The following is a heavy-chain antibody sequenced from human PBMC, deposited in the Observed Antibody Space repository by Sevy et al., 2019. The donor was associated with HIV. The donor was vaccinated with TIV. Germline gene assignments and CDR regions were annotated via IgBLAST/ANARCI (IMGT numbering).Heavy chain of an antibody. V-gene: IGHV1-69*06. J-gene: IGHJ5*02. CDR1: GGTFSSYA. Sequence: ASVKVSCKASGGTFSSYAISWVRQAPGQGLEWMGGIIPIFGTANYTQKFQGRVTITADKSTSTAYMELSSLRSEDTAVYYCARHGRTAKIPLYCGGDCYSWGQGTLVTVSS. D-gene: IGHD2-21*02. CDR2: IIPIFGTA. CDR3: ARHGRTAKIPLYCGGDCYS.